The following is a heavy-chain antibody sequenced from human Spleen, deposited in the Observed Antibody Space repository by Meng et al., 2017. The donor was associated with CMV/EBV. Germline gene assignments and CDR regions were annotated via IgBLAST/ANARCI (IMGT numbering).Heavy chain of an antibody. J-gene: IGHJ4*02. D-gene: IGHD4-17*01. CDR2: IRPNSGNT. CDR3: TRGNPTPF. Sequence: KVSCKASGNSCTSFDIHWVRQATGQGLEWMGYIRPNSGNTGYSQKFQGRVTMTRDTSINTAYMELRSLRSDDTAIYFCTRGNPTPFWGQGTLVTVSS. V-gene: IGHV1-8*02. CDR1: GNSCTSFD.